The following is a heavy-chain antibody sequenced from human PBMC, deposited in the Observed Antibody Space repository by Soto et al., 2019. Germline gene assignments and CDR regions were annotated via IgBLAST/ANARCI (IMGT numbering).Heavy chain of an antibody. Sequence: QVQLVESGGGVVQPGRSLRLSCAASGFTFSSYGMHWVRQAPGKGLEWVAVIWYDGSNKYYADSVKGRFTISRDNSKNTLYLQMNSLRAEDTAVYYCARDKPAMSLFRDRFLDYWGQGTLVTVSS. CDR1: GFTFSSYG. J-gene: IGHJ4*02. V-gene: IGHV3-33*01. D-gene: IGHD5-18*01. CDR2: IWYDGSNK. CDR3: ARDKPAMSLFRDRFLDY.